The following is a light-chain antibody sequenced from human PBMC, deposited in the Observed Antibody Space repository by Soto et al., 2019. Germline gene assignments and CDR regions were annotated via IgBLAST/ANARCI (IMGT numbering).Light chain of an antibody. CDR1: SSEKGGYKY. J-gene: IGLJ1*01. CDR2: NDN. CDR3: SSYTGGSTYV. Sequence: QSALTQPASVSGSPGQSITISCTGTSSEKGGYKYVSWYQKHPGKTTKMMNYNDNNRPSGVSKNSTGSKYGNTATLTISGLQGEDEAEYYCSSYTGGSTYVFGTGTRSPS. V-gene: IGLV2-14*01.